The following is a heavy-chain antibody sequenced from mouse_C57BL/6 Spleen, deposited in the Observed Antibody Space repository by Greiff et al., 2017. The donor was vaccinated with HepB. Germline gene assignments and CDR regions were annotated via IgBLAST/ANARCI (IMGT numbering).Heavy chain of an antibody. CDR3: ARDPGGWFAY. J-gene: IGHJ3*01. CDR2: IYPRSGNT. CDR1: GYTFTSYG. Sequence: QVTLKVSGAELARPGASVKLSCKASGYTFTSYGISWVKQRTGQGLEWIGEIYPRSGNTYYNEKFKGKATLTADKSSSTAYMELRSLTSEDSAVYFCARDPGGWFAYWGQGTLVTVSA. V-gene: IGHV1-81*01.